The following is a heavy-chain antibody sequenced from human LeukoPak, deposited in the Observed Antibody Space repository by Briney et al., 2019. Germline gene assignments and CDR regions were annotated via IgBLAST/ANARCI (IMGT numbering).Heavy chain of an antibody. Sequence: QPGGSLRLSCAASGFTFSTYSMTWVRQGPGKGLEWVSSIYNSGVKIFYADSVKGRFTISRDNSKNTLYLQMNSLRVEDTAVYYCAKDVAPDSGWDLDYRGQGTLVTVSS. CDR1: GFTFSTYS. J-gene: IGHJ4*02. CDR2: IYNSGVKI. D-gene: IGHD6-19*01. CDR3: AKDVAPDSGWDLDY. V-gene: IGHV3-23*01.